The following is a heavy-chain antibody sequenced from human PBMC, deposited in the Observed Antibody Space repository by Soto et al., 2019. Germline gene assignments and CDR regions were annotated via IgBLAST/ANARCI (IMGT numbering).Heavy chain of an antibody. D-gene: IGHD5-18*01. CDR2: IYSGGST. J-gene: IGHJ4*02. V-gene: IGHV3-66*04. Sequence: PGGSLRLSCAASGFTFSNASMSWVRQAPGKGLEWVSVIYSGGSTYYADSVKGRFTISRDNSKNTLYLQMNSLRAEDTAVYYCARHGYNYGGGYFDYWGQGTLVTVSS. CDR3: ARHGYNYGGGYFDY. CDR1: GFTFSNAS.